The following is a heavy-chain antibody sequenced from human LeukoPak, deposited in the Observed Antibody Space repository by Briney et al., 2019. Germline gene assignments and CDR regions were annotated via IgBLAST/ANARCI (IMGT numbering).Heavy chain of an antibody. D-gene: IGHD6-19*01. Sequence: SETLSLTCAAYGGSFSGYYWSWIRQPPGKGLEWIGEINHSGSTNYNPSLKSRVTISVDTSKNQFSLKLSSVTAADTAVYYCARHGPRYSSGWYIIDYWGQGTLVTVSS. CDR1: GGSFSGYY. V-gene: IGHV4-34*01. CDR3: ARHGPRYSSGWYIIDY. J-gene: IGHJ4*02. CDR2: INHSGST.